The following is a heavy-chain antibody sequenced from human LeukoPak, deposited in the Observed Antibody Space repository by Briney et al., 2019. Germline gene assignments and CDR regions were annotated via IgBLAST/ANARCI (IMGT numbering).Heavy chain of an antibody. J-gene: IGHJ5*02. V-gene: IGHV4-59*01. CDR3: ARVIGGSTWLSWFDP. D-gene: IGHD6-13*01. Sequence: PSETLSLTCTVSGGSISSYYWSWIRQPPGKGLEWIGYIYYSGSTNYNPSLKSRVTISVDTSKNQFSLKLSSVTAADTAVYYCARVIGGSTWLSWFDPWGQGTLVTVSS. CDR2: IYYSGST. CDR1: GGSISSYY.